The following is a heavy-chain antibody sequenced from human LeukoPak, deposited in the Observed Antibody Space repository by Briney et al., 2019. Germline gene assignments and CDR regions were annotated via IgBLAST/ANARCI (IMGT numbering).Heavy chain of an antibody. D-gene: IGHD6-13*01. J-gene: IGHJ5*02. V-gene: IGHV1-8*01. Sequence: SVKVSCKASGYTFTSYDINWVRQATGQGLEWMGWMNPNSGNTGYAQKFQGRVNMTRNTSISTAYMELSSLRSEDTAVYYCARHPRFDSSSWYPWFDPWGQGTLVTVSS. CDR1: GYTFTSYD. CDR3: ARHPRFDSSSWYPWFDP. CDR2: MNPNSGNT.